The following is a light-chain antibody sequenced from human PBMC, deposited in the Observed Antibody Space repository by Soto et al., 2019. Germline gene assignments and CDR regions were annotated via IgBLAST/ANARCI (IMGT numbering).Light chain of an antibody. V-gene: IGLV2-14*03. Sequence: QSALTQPASVSGSPGQSITISCTGTSSDIGGYNFVSWYQHHPGKAPKLLIHDVSNRPSGVSSRFSGSKSGNTASLTISGLQAEDEADYYCNSYRTVSTYDFGTGTKVTVL. CDR3: NSYRTVSTYD. CDR1: SSDIGGYNF. CDR2: DVS. J-gene: IGLJ1*01.